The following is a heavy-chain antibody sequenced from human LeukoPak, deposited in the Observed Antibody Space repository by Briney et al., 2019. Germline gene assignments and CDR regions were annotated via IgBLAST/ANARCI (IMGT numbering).Heavy chain of an antibody. D-gene: IGHD6-19*01. V-gene: IGHV4-34*01. CDR1: GGSFSGYY. CDR2: INHSGST. Sequence: PSGTLSLTCAVYGGSFSGYYWSWIRQPPGKGLEWIGEINHSGSTNYNPSLKSRVTISVDTSKNQFSLKLSSVTAADTAVYYCARGRRWLVPLGAFDIWGQGTMVTVSS. CDR3: ARGRRWLVPLGAFDI. J-gene: IGHJ3*02.